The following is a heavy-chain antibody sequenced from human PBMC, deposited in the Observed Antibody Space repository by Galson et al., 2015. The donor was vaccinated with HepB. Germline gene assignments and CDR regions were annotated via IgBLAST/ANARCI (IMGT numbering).Heavy chain of an antibody. Sequence: SLRLSCAASGFTFSRYWMIWVRPAPGKGLEWVANINPGGSERYYVDSVKGRFTISRDNAKTSLYLQMNSLRADDTAIYYCARDIEPPGIFLDYWGQGILVTVST. CDR3: ARDIEPPGIFLDY. CDR1: GFTFSRYW. V-gene: IGHV3-7*01. CDR2: INPGGSER. D-gene: IGHD6-13*01. J-gene: IGHJ4*02.